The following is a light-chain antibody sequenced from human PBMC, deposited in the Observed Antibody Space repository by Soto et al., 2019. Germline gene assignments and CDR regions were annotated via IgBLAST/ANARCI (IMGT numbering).Light chain of an antibody. J-gene: IGLJ3*02. CDR1: SSDIGSYNY. Sequence: QSALTRPASLSGSPGQSITISCTGTSSDIGSYNYVSWYQQHPGKAPKLMIFDVSYRPSGISDRFSGSKSGNTASLTISGLQPEDEADYYCSSYGASSTLFGGGTKLTVL. CDR2: DVS. V-gene: IGLV2-14*03. CDR3: SSYGASSTL.